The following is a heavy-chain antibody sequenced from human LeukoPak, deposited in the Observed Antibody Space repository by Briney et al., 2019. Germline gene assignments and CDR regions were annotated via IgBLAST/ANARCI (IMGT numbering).Heavy chain of an antibody. CDR1: GFTFSNYA. CDR2: VSGSGGVT. Sequence: GSLRLSCAASGFTFSNYAMSWVRQAPGKGLGWVSGVSGSGGVTYHAESVKGRFTISRDNSKNTLHLQMNSLRAEDTAVYYCATFLAIVTARDSLYFQHWGQGTLVTVSS. V-gene: IGHV3-23*01. CDR3: ATFLAIVTARDSLYFQH. J-gene: IGHJ1*01. D-gene: IGHD3-3*02.